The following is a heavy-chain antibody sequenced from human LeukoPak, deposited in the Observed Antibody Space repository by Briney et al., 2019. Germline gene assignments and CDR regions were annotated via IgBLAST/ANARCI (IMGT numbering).Heavy chain of an antibody. V-gene: IGHV3-53*01. J-gene: IGHJ4*02. CDR1: GFTVSSNY. Sequence: PGGSLRLSCAASGFTVSSNYMSWVRQAPGQGLEWVSVIYVDGTTYYADSVKGRFTISRDNSKNTLSLQMNGLRAEDTAVYYCARGDGYNFFDYWGQGTWSPSPQ. CDR2: IYVDGTT. CDR3: ARGDGYNFFDY. D-gene: IGHD5-24*01.